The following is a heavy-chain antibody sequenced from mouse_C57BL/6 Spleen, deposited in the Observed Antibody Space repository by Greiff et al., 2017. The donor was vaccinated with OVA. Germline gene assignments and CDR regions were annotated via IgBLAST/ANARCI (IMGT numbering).Heavy chain of an antibody. V-gene: IGHV1-20*01. CDR3: ARLEYADGPYAMDY. D-gene: IGHD5-1*01. CDR2: INPYNGDT. Sequence: VQLKESGPELVKPGDSVKISCKASGYSFTGYFMNWVMQSHGKSLEWIGRINPYNGDTFYNQKFKGKATLTVDKSSSTAHMELRSLTSEDSAVYDCARLEYADGPYAMDYWGQGTSVTVSS. CDR1: GYSFTGYF. J-gene: IGHJ4*01.